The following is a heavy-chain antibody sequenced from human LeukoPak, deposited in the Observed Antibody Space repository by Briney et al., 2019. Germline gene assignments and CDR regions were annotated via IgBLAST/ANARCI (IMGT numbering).Heavy chain of an antibody. J-gene: IGHJ4*02. CDR3: ARDRYYYDSSGYLYFDY. CDR1: GDSISSSSYF. CDR2: FYYGGPT. V-gene: IGHV4-39*07. D-gene: IGHD3-22*01. Sequence: SETLSLTCTLSGDSISSSSYFWGWIRQPPGKGLEWIGSFYYGGPTYYNPSLKSRVTISVDTSKNQFSLKLSSVTAADTAVYYCARDRYYYDSSGYLYFDYWGQGTLVTVSS.